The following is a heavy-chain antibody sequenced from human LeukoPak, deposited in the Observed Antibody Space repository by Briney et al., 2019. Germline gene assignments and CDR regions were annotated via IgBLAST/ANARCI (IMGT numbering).Heavy chain of an antibody. J-gene: IGHJ3*02. V-gene: IGHV4-59*12. Sequence: SETLSLTCTVSGGSISSYYWSWIRQPPGKGLECIGYIYYSGSTNYNPSLKSRVTISIDTSKNQFSLKPSSVTAADTAVYYCARSYYYDSSDAFDIWGQGTMVTVSS. CDR2: IYYSGST. CDR3: ARSYYYDSSDAFDI. CDR1: GGSISSYY. D-gene: IGHD3-22*01.